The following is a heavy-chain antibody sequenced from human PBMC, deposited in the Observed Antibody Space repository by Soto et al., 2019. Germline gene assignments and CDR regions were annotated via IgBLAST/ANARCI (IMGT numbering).Heavy chain of an antibody. CDR1: GYSISSGYY. V-gene: IGHV4-38-2*01. D-gene: IGHD6-6*01. CDR2: IYHSGST. Sequence: SETLSLTCAVSGYSISSGYYWGWIRQPPGKGLEWIGSIYHSGSTYYNPSIKSRVTISVDTSKNQFSLKLSSVTAADTAVYYCARVPSIAARPIDYWGQGTQVTVSS. J-gene: IGHJ4*02. CDR3: ARVPSIAARPIDY.